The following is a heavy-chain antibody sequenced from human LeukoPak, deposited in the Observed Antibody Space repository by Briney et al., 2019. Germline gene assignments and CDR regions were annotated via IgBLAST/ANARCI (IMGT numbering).Heavy chain of an antibody. CDR1: GYIFTSHY. CDR2: VYVGDGRT. D-gene: IGHD2/OR15-2a*01. V-gene: IGHV1-46*01. J-gene: IGHJ4*02. CDR3: AREMPATFYFDF. Sequence: GASVSVSCKASGYIFTSHYIHWVRLAPGQGLQWMGIVYVGDGRTRYAQEVQGRVTMTWDTSTSTVYMDLSSLKTEDTAVYYCAREMPATFYFDFWGQGTVVTVSS.